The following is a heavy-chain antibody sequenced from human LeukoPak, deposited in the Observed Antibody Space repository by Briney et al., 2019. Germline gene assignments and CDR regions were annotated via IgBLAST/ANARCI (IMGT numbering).Heavy chain of an antibody. J-gene: IGHJ5*02. V-gene: IGHV4-34*01. CDR1: GGSFSGYY. D-gene: IGHD2-2*02. Sequence: SETLSLTCAVYGGSFSGYYWSWIRQPPGKGLEWIGEINHRGSTNYNPSLKSRVTISVDTSKNQFSLKLSSVTAADTAVYYCARVVFDCSSTSCYTFRRWFDPWGQGTLVTVSS. CDR3: ARVVFDCSSTSCYTFRRWFDP. CDR2: INHRGST.